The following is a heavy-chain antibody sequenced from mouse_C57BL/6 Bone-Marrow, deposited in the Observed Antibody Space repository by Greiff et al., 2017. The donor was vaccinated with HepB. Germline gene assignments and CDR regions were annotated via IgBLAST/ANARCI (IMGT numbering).Heavy chain of an antibody. CDR1: GYTFTSYG. D-gene: IGHD2-3*01. V-gene: IGHV1-81*01. J-gene: IGHJ2*01. CDR3: ARDDGYYHTLL. CDR2: IYPRSGNT. Sequence: QVQLQQSGAELARPGASVKLSCKASGYTFTSYGLSWVKQRTGQGLEWIGEIYPRSGNTYYNEKFKGKATLTADKSSSTAYMELRSLTSEDSAVYFCARDDGYYHTLLWGQGTTLTVSS.